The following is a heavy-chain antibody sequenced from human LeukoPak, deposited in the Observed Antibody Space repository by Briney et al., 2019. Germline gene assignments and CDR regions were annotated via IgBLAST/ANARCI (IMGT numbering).Heavy chain of an antibody. Sequence: GRSLRLSCAASGFTFSSYAMHWVRQAPGKGLEWVAVISYDGSNKYYADSVKGRFTISRDNSKNTLYLQMNSLRAEDTAVYYCARERLDSSGYYYGYFQHWGQGTLVTVPS. CDR1: GFTFSSYA. CDR2: ISYDGSNK. D-gene: IGHD3-22*01. CDR3: ARERLDSSGYYYGYFQH. V-gene: IGHV3-30-3*01. J-gene: IGHJ1*01.